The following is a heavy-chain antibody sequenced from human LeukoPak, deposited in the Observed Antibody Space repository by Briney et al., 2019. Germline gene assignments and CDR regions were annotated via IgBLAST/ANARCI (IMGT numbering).Heavy chain of an antibody. J-gene: IGHJ4*02. CDR1: GFTFSSYG. D-gene: IGHD4-23*01. CDR2: IWYDGSNK. CDR3: ARRGDGGRSFDY. V-gene: IGHV3-33*01. Sequence: GGSLRLSCAASGFTFSSYGMHWVRQAPGKGLEWVAVIWYDGSNKYYADSVKGRFTISRDNSKNTLYLQMNSLRAEDTAVYYCARRGDGGRSFDYWGQGTLVTVSS.